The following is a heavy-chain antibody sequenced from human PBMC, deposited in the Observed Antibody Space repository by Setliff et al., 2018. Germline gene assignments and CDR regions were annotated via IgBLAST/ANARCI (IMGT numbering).Heavy chain of an antibody. D-gene: IGHD2-21*01. CDR3: ARAGGGHIVAATFDFDI. CDR2: SSSTGRYT. J-gene: IGHJ3*02. V-gene: IGHV3-21*01. CDR1: GFTFSAYS. Sequence: GGSLRLSCAASGFTFSAYSMNWVRQAPGKGLEWVSSSSSTGRYTFYADSVKGRFTVSKDNAKNSLYLEMNSLRAEDTAVYYCARAGGGHIVAATFDFDIWGQGTKVTVSS.